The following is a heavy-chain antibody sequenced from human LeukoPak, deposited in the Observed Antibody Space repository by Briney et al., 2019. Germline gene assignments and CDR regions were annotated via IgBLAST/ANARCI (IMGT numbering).Heavy chain of an antibody. D-gene: IGHD2-2*01. J-gene: IGHJ4*02. Sequence: GGSLSLTCAASGFSISSYSMNWGRQPPGEGLEGGSYISSSSRTIYYPHSVRGRFTISRDNAKNSLYLQMNSLRAEDTAVYYCAREPPIGYCSSTSCYGLSTKLGFDYWGQGTLVTVSS. CDR1: GFSISSYS. V-gene: IGHV3-48*01. CDR2: ISSSSRTI. CDR3: AREPPIGYCSSTSCYGLSTKLGFDY.